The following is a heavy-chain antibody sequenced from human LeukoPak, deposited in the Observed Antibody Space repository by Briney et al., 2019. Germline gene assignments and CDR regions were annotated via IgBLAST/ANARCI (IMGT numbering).Heavy chain of an antibody. Sequence: SETLSLTCTVSGGSISSSSYYWGWIRQPPGKGLEWIGYIYYSGSTNYNPSLKSRVTISVDTSKNQFSLKLSSVTAADTAVYYCAREGAGWGRRGNAFDIWGQGTMVTVSS. CDR2: IYYSGST. D-gene: IGHD6-19*01. V-gene: IGHV4-61*01. J-gene: IGHJ3*02. CDR3: AREGAGWGRRGNAFDI. CDR1: GGSISSSSYY.